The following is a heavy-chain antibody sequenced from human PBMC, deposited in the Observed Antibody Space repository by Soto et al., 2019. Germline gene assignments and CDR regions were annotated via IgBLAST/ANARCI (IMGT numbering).Heavy chain of an antibody. V-gene: IGHV4-34*01. Sequence: SESLSLGCAVYVGSVSGYYWSWIRQPPGKGLEWIGEINHSGSTNYNPSLKSRVTISVDTSKNQFSLKLSSVTAADTAVYYCARYRGWLLGVNFDYWGQGTLVTVSS. CDR3: ARYRGWLLGVNFDY. CDR2: INHSGST. D-gene: IGHD5-12*01. CDR1: VGSVSGYY. J-gene: IGHJ4*02.